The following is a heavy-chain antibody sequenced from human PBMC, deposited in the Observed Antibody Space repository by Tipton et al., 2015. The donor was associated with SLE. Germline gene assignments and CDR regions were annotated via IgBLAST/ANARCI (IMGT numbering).Heavy chain of an antibody. Sequence: SLRLSCVASGFSFSTTWMHWVRQAPGKGLVWLSRIKSDGISTSYEDSVKGRFTISRDNAKNSLYLQMDSLRPEDTTFYYCAKERITGTTGNYYGMDVWGQGTTVTVSS. D-gene: IGHD1-7*01. CDR1: GFSFSTTW. J-gene: IGHJ6*01. V-gene: IGHV3-74*01. CDR3: AKERITGTTGNYYGMDV. CDR2: IKSDGIST.